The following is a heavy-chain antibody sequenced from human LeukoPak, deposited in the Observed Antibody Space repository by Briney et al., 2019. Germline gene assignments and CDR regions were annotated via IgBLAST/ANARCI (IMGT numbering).Heavy chain of an antibody. CDR3: ASFSTMYSLDP. D-gene: IGHD5/OR15-5a*01. J-gene: IGHJ5*02. V-gene: IGHV1-18*01. CDR2: ISSYNGNT. Sequence: ASVKVSCKASGYTFTSYGISWVRQAPGQGLEWMGWISSYNGNTNYAQKLQGRVTMTTDTSTTTAYMELRSLRSDDTAVYYCASFSTMYSLDPWGQGTLVTVSS. CDR1: GYTFTSYG.